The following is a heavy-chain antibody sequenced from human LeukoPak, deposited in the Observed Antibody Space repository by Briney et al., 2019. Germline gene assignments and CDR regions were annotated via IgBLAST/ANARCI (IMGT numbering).Heavy chain of an antibody. CDR3: ARVGVTADFDY. V-gene: IGHV4-59*12. CDR1: GGSISTYY. CDR2: IYYSGST. Sequence: SETLSLTCTVSGGSISTYYWSWIRQPPGKGLEWIGYIYYSGSTNYNPSLKSRVTISVDTSKNQFSLKLSSVTAADTAVYYCARVGVTADFDYWGQGTLVTVSS. D-gene: IGHD1-26*01. J-gene: IGHJ4*02.